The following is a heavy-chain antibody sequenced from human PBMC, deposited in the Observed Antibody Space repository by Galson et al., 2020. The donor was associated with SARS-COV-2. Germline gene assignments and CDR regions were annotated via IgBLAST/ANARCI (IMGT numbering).Heavy chain of an antibody. CDR2: IRSSSSTI. V-gene: IGHV3-48*02. Sequence: GESLKISCAASGFTFSSYSMNWVRQAPGKGLEWVSYIRSSSSTIYYADSVKGRFTISRDNAKNSLYLQMNSLRDEDTAVYYCARDNGDGFPPPDYWGQGTLVTVSS. D-gene: IGHD2-8*01. J-gene: IGHJ4*02. CDR1: GFTFSSYS. CDR3: ARDNGDGFPPPDY.